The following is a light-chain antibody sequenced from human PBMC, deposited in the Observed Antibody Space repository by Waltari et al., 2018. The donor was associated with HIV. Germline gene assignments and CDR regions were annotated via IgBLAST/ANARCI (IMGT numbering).Light chain of an antibody. CDR1: QSVSSN. CDR3: QQYNNWPPEGT. Sequence: ELVMTQSPATLPVSPGDRATFACRASQSVSSNLAWYQQKPGQAPRLLIYGASTRATGIPARFSGSGSGTEFTLTISSLQSEDFAVYYCQQYNNWPPEGTFGQGTKVEIK. CDR2: GAS. V-gene: IGKV3-15*01. J-gene: IGKJ1*01.